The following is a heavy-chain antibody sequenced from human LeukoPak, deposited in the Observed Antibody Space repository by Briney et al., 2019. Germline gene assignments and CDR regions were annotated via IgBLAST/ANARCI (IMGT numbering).Heavy chain of an antibody. Sequence: SETLSLTCTVSGGSNSSGGYYWSWIRQHPGKGLEWIGYIYYSGSTYYNPSLKSRVTISVDTSKNQFSLKLSSVTAADTAVYYCARVADCSGGSCSFDYWGQGTLVTVSS. CDR1: GGSNSSGGYY. J-gene: IGHJ4*02. CDR3: ARVADCSGGSCSFDY. D-gene: IGHD2-15*01. V-gene: IGHV4-31*03. CDR2: IYYSGST.